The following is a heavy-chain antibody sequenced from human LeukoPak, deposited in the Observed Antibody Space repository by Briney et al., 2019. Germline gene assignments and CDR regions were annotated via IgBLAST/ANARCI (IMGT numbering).Heavy chain of an antibody. CDR1: GGTFSSYA. J-gene: IGHJ4*02. V-gene: IGHV1-69*01. D-gene: IGHD3-22*01. CDR2: IIPIFGTA. Sequence: ASVKVSCKASGGTFSSYAISWVRQAPGQGLEWMGGIIPIFGTANYAQKFQGRVTITADESTSTVYMELSSLRSEDTAVYYCAKDGDGYYPFDYWGQGTLVTVSS. CDR3: AKDGDGYYPFDY.